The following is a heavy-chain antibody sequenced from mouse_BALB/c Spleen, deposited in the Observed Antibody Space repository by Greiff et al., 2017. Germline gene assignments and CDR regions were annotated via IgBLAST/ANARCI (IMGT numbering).Heavy chain of an antibody. CDR2: IDPANGNT. Sequence: VQLQQSGAELVKPGASVKLSCTASGFNIKDTYMHWVKQRPEQGLEWIGRIDPANGNTKYDPKFQGKATITADTSSNTAYLQLSSQTSEDTAVYYCARDYRYDGGYAMDYWGQGTSVTVSS. J-gene: IGHJ4*01. CDR3: ARDYRYDGGYAMDY. D-gene: IGHD2-14*01. CDR1: GFNIKDTY. V-gene: IGHV14-3*02.